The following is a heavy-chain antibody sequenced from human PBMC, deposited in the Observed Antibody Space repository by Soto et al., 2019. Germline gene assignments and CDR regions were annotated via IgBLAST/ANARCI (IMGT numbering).Heavy chain of an antibody. CDR3: ARDPSGYDLPAY. V-gene: IGHV3-53*05. Sequence: GGSLRLSCAVSGLHIIDRYMSWVRQTPGRRLEWVSVFHDGTIYYADSVKGRFTVSRDKSTSTAYMELSSLRSEDTAVYYCARDPSGYDLPAYWGQGTLVTVSS. J-gene: IGHJ4*02. CDR1: GLHIIDRY. CDR2: FHDGTI. D-gene: IGHD5-12*01.